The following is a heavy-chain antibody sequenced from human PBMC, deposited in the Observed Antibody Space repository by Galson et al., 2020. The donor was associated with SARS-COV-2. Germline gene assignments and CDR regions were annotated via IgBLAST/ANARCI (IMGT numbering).Heavy chain of an antibody. CDR1: GGSISSSSYY. CDR3: ARDRMKFEAPFDY. Sequence: SETLSLTCTVSGGSISSSSYYWGWIRQPPGKGLEWIGSIYYSGSTYYNPSLKSRVTISVDTSKNQFSLKLSSVTAADTAVYYCARDRMKFEAPFDYWGQGTLVTVSS. V-gene: IGHV4-39*02. D-gene: IGHD3-16*01. CDR2: IYYSGST. J-gene: IGHJ4*02.